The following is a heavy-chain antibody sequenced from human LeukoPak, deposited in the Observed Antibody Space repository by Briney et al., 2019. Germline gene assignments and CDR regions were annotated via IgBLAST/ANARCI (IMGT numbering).Heavy chain of an antibody. CDR1: GYIFTGYY. V-gene: IGHV1-2*02. CDR3: ARSNNNAFDI. D-gene: IGHD1/OR15-1a*01. J-gene: IGHJ3*02. Sequence: ASVKVSCKASGYIFTGYYMHWARQAPGQGLEWMGWINPNSGATNSAQKLQGRVTITRDKSTSTAYKELSRLKSDDTAVYYCARSNNNAFDIWGQGTMVTVSS. CDR2: INPNSGAT.